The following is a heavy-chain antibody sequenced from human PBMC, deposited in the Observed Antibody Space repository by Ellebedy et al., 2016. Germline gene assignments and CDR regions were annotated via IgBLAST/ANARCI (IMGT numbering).Heavy chain of an antibody. CDR1: GFRFSDSY. J-gene: IGHJ4*02. D-gene: IGHD2-15*01. Sequence: GESLKISXAASGFRFSDSYMGWIRQAPGKGLEWVSYIDPSGTTIYYSDSVKGRFTVSRDNANSSLFLQMNSLRVEDTAVYYCARGKDYWGLGTLVTVSS. CDR3: ARGKDY. V-gene: IGHV3-11*01. CDR2: IDPSGTTI.